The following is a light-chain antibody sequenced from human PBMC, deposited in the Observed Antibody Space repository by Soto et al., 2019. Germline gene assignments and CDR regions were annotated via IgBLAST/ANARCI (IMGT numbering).Light chain of an antibody. Sequence: DIQMTQSPSSLSASVGDRVTITCQASHDITSFLNWYQHKPGRAPKLLIYDASLLEAGVPTRFSGSGSGKHYTFPISSLPPEDVATYYCQHCDYLPIFGPGTTVDFK. CDR2: DAS. V-gene: IGKV1-33*01. J-gene: IGKJ3*01. CDR3: QHCDYLPI. CDR1: HDITSF.